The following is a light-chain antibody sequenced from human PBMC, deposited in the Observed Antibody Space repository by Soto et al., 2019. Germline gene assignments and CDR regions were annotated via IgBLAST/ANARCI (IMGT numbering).Light chain of an antibody. J-gene: IGKJ3*01. CDR2: AAS. V-gene: IGKV1-8*01. CDR3: QQSYSTPFT. CDR1: QGISSY. Sequence: AIRMTQSPSSFSASTGDRVTITCRASQGISSYLAWYQQKPGKAPKLLIYAASSLQSGVPSRLSGSGSGTDFTLTISSLQPEDFATYYCQQSYSTPFTFGPGTKVDIK.